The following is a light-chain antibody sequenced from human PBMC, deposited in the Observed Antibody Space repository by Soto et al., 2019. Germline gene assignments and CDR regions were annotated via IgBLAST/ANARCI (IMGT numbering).Light chain of an antibody. Sequence: EIVLTQSPATLALSPGDRATLSCRASQSISSHLARYQQKTGQAPRLLIYDASNRAPGIPTRFTGSGSGTDFTLAISSLEPEDFAVYYCQQCTNWPPEYTFGQGTRVEIK. J-gene: IGKJ2*01. V-gene: IGKV3-11*01. CDR2: DAS. CDR1: QSISSH. CDR3: QQCTNWPPEYT.